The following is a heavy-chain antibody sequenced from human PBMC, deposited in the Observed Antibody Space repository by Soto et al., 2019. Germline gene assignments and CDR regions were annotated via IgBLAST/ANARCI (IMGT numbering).Heavy chain of an antibody. J-gene: IGHJ4*02. CDR3: ARGLRYFDWLRYYFDY. V-gene: IGHV4-34*01. Sequence: SETLSLTCAVYGGSFSGYYWSWIRQPPGKGLEWIGEINHSGSTNYNPSLKSRVTISVDTSKNQFSLKLSSVTAADTAVYYCARGLRYFDWLRYYFDYWGQGTLVTVSS. D-gene: IGHD3-9*01. CDR2: INHSGST. CDR1: GGSFSGYY.